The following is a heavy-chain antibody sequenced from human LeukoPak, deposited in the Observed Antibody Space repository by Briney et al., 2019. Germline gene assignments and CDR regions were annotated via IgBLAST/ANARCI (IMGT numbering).Heavy chain of an antibody. CDR2: IYYSGIT. D-gene: IGHD5-24*01. V-gene: IGHV4-30-2*03. CDR3: ARRRDGYNFGSFYFDY. J-gene: IGHJ4*02. Sequence: SQTLSLTCTVSGGSISSGGYYWSWIRQPPGKGLEWIGSIYYSGITYYNPSLRSRVTISVDTSKNQFSLKLSSVTAADTAVYYCARRRDGYNFGSFYFDYWGQGILVTVSS. CDR1: GGSISSGGYY.